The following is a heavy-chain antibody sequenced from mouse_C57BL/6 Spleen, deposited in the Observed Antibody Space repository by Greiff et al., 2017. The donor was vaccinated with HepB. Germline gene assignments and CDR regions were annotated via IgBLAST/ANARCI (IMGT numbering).Heavy chain of an antibody. Sequence: VKLQESGPELVKPGASVKISCKASGYAFSSSWMNWVKQRPGKGLEWIGRIYPGDGDTNYNGKFKGKATLTADKSSSTAYMHLSSLTSEDSAVYFCARLERFYFDYWGQGTTLTVSS. J-gene: IGHJ2*01. V-gene: IGHV1-82*01. CDR1: GYAFSSSW. CDR3: ARLERFYFDY. CDR2: IYPGDGDT.